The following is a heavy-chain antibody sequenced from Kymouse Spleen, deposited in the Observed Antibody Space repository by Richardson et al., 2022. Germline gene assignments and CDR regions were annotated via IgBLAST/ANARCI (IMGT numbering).Heavy chain of an antibody. CDR2: IYYSGST. V-gene: IGHV4-31*03. J-gene: IGHJ6*02. CDR3: ARDRVLRYFDWPLYYYYYGMDV. D-gene: IGHD3-9*01. Sequence: QVQLQESGPGLVKPSQTLSLTCTVSGGSISSGGYYWSWIRQHPGKGLEWIGYIYYSGSTYYNPSLKSRVTISVDTSKNQFSLKLSSVTAADTAVYYCARDRVLRYFDWPLYYYYYGMDVWGQGTTVTVSS. CDR1: GGSISSGGYY.